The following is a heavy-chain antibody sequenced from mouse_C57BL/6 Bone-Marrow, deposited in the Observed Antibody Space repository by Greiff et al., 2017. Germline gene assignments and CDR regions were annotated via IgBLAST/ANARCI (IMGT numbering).Heavy chain of an antibody. Sequence: VMLVESGAELARPGASVKLSCKASGYTFTSYGISWVKQRTGQGLEWIGEIYPRSGNTYYNEKFKGKATLTADKSSSTAYMELRSLTSEDSAVYFCARPLLTTGDAMDYWGQGTSVTVSS. CDR1: GYTFTSYG. J-gene: IGHJ4*01. CDR2: IYPRSGNT. V-gene: IGHV1-81*01. CDR3: ARPLLTTGDAMDY.